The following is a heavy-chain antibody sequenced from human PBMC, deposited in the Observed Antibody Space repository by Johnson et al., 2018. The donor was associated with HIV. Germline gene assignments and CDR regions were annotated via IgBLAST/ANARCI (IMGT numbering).Heavy chain of an antibody. CDR3: ARPRGVQAGLGAFDI. CDR1: GFSFGSYA. J-gene: IGHJ3*02. CDR2: LWYDGTTK. D-gene: IGHD1-1*01. V-gene: IGHV3-33*01. Sequence: VQLVESGGGVVQPGRSLRLSCVASGFSFGSYAMHWARQAPGKGLEWVAVLWYDGTTKYYGDSVKGRFPISRDNSKNTLYLQMNSLRAEDTAVYYCARPRGVQAGLGAFDIWGQGTMVTVSS.